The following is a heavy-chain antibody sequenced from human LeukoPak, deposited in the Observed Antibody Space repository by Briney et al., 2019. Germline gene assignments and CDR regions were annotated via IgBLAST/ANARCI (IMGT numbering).Heavy chain of an antibody. V-gene: IGHV1-24*01. CDR3: ATESIAYYDYVWGSYRLFDY. CDR2: FDPEDGET. J-gene: IGHJ4*02. CDR1: GYTLTELS. Sequence: GASVKVSCKVSGYTLTELSMHWVRQAPGKGLEWMGGFDPEDGETIYAQKFQGRVTMTEDTSTDTAYMELSSLRSEDTAVYYCATESIAYYDYVWGSYRLFDYWGQGTLVTVSS. D-gene: IGHD3-16*02.